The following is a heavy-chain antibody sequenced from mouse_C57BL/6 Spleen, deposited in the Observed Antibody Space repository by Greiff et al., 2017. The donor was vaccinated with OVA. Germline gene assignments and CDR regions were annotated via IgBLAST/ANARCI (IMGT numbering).Heavy chain of an antibody. D-gene: IGHD2-4*01. CDR1: GFSLTSYG. V-gene: IGHV2-2*01. Sequence: VHLVESGPGLVQPSQSLSITCTVSGFSLTSYGVHWVRQSPGKGLEWLGVIWSGGSTDYNAAFISRLSISKDNSKSQVFFKMNSLQADDTAIYYCARGMITTGFDYWGQGTTLTVSS. CDR3: ARGMITTGFDY. J-gene: IGHJ2*01. CDR2: IWSGGST.